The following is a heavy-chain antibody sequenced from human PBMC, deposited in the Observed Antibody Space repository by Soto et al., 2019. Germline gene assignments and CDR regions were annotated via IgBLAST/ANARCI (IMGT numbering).Heavy chain of an antibody. D-gene: IGHD2-15*01. CDR3: ARDRRCSGGSCFDY. J-gene: IGHJ4*02. Sequence: EVQLVESGGSLVKPGGSLRLSCAASGFTFSSYSMNWVRQAPGKGLEWGSSISSSSSYIYYADSVKGRFTISRDNAKNSLYLQMNSLRAEDTAVYYCARDRRCSGGSCFDYWGQGTLVTVSS. CDR1: GFTFSSYS. V-gene: IGHV3-21*01. CDR2: ISSSSSYI.